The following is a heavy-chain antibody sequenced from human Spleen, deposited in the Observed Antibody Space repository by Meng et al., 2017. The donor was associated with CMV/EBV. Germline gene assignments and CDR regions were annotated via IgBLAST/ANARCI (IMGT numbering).Heavy chain of an antibody. Sequence: QVQLQESGPGLVEPSEALPLTCTVSGVSISSYYWSWIRQPAGKGLEWIGRIYTSGSTNYNPSLKSRVTMSVDTSKNQFSLKLSSVTAADTAVYYCARDPVDTSFDYWGQGTLVTVSS. J-gene: IGHJ4*02. CDR3: ARDPVDTSFDY. CDR1: GVSISSYY. D-gene: IGHD5-18*01. CDR2: IYTSGST. V-gene: IGHV4-4*07.